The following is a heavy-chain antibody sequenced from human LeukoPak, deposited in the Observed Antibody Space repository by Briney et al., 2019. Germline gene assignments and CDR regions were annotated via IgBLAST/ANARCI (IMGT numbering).Heavy chain of an antibody. Sequence: PSETLSLTCTVSGGSMITSTYYWVWIRRPPNKGLEWIANMYYNGGTQYSRSRSLTSRVTISVDTSTNQFSLRLSSVTAADTAVYYCARRSYRADVDVWGQGTTVTVSS. CDR3: ARRSYRADVDV. V-gene: IGHV4-39*01. D-gene: IGHD3-10*01. CDR1: GGSMITSTYY. CDR2: MYYNGGT. J-gene: IGHJ6*02.